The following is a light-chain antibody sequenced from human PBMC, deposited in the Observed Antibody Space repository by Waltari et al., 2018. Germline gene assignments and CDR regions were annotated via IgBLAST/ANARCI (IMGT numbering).Light chain of an antibody. CDR3: MQATNWPLT. J-gene: IGKJ1*01. Sequence: DVVMTQSPLSLPVSLGQPASISCRSSQSLVHPDGHTYLNWFQQRPGQSPRRLISKVSNRDSGVPDRFSGSGSGTAFTLKISRVEAEDGGIYYCMQATNWPLTFGQGTKVEIQ. CDR1: QSLVHPDGHTY. CDR2: KVS. V-gene: IGKV2-30*02.